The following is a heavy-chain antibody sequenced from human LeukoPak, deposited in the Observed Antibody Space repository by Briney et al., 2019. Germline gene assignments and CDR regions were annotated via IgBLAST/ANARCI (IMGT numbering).Heavy chain of an antibody. Sequence: SGTLSLTCTVSGDSISSSSYYWGWIRQPPGKGLEWIGSIYYSGSTYYNPSLKSRVTISVDTSKNQFSLKLSSVTAADTAVYYCASLAEYSSSSGVSDNWFDPWGQGTLVTVSS. V-gene: IGHV4-39*01. CDR1: GDSISSSSYY. D-gene: IGHD6-6*01. CDR2: IYYSGST. J-gene: IGHJ5*02. CDR3: ASLAEYSSSSGVSDNWFDP.